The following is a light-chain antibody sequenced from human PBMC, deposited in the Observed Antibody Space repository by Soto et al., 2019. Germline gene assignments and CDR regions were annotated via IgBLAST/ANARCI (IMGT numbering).Light chain of an antibody. J-gene: IGKJ4*01. V-gene: IGKV1-33*01. CDR1: HGISKS. CDR3: QQYDNLP. CDR2: GAS. Sequence: DIQMTQSPSSLSESVGERVTITCQASHGISKSLNWCQRKPGKAPNLLIYGASNLETGVPSRFRGSGSGTDFTFTISSLQPKDIAAYYCQQYDNLPVGGGTKVDIK.